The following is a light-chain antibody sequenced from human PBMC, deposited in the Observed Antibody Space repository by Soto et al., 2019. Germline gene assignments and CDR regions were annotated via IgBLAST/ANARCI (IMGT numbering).Light chain of an antibody. J-gene: IGKJ2*01. CDR1: QGVTTY. V-gene: IGKV3-11*01. CDR2: DAS. CDR3: QQRSNWPPEYT. Sequence: EIVLTQSPATLSLSPGERATLSCRASQGVTTYLAWYQQKPGQVPRLLIYDASNRATGIPARFSGSGSGTDFTLTISSLEPEDFAVYCCQQRSNWPPEYTFGQGTKLEIK.